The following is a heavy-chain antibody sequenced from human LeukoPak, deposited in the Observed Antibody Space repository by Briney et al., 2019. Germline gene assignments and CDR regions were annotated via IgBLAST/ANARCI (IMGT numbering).Heavy chain of an antibody. CDR2: IYYRGSN. V-gene: IGHV4-59*08. Sequence: AETLSLTCPVSGGSISSYYWSWIRQPPGKGLEWVGYIYYRGSNNYYPSLKSRVTISVDTSKNKFSLKLSSVTAADTAVYYWARHGDYYDSSGYLDYWGQGTLVTVSS. J-gene: IGHJ4*02. CDR1: GGSISSYY. D-gene: IGHD3-22*01. CDR3: ARHGDYYDSSGYLDY.